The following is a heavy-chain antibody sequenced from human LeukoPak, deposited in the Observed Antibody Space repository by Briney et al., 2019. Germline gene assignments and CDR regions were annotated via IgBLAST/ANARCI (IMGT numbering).Heavy chain of an antibody. D-gene: IGHD2-8*02. J-gene: IGHJ5*02. CDR3: AKDLVSGNWFDP. CDR1: GFTFSNYA. V-gene: IGHV3-23*01. CDR2: ISGSGGST. Sequence: TGGSLRLSCAASGFTFSNYAMSWVRQAPGKGLEWVSSISGSGGSTYYADSAKGRFIISRDNSKNTVYLQMNSLRAEDTAVYYCAKDLVSGNWFDPWGQGTLVTVSS.